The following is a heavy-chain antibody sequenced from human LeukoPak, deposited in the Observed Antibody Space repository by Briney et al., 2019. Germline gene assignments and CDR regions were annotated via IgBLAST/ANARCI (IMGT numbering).Heavy chain of an antibody. V-gene: IGHV4-34*01. D-gene: IGHD2/OR15-2a*01. CDR1: GGSFSGYY. Sequence: SETLSLTCAVYGGSFSGYYWSWIRQPPGKGLEWIGEINHSGSTNYNPSLKSRVTISVDTSKNQFSLKLSSVTAADTAVYYCARDLTFNARTYPFDYWGQGTLVTVSS. CDR2: INHSGST. J-gene: IGHJ4*02. CDR3: ARDLTFNARTYPFDY.